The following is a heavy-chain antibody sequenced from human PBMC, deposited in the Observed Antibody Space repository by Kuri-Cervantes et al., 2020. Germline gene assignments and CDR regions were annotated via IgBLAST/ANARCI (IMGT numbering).Heavy chain of an antibody. D-gene: IGHD3-10*01. CDR2: IYYSGST. CDR3: SRDRSPQNLGFWELTSFRYGMDV. J-gene: IGHJ6*02. Sequence: SCTVSDGSISSGGYYWRWIRQHPGKGLEWIVYIYYSGSTSYNPSLKSRVTISVDTSKNQFSLKLSLVTAADTAVYFCSRDRSPQNLGFWELTSFRYGMDVWGQGTTVTVSS. CDR1: DGSISSGGYY. V-gene: IGHV4-31*02.